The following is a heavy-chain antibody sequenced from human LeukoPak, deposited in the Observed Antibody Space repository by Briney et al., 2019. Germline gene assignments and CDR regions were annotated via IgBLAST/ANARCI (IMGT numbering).Heavy chain of an antibody. CDR2: ISSSSSYI. J-gene: IGHJ4*02. Sequence: PGRSLRLSCAASGFTFSSYSMNWVRQAPGKGLEWVSSISSSSSYIYYADSVKGRFTISRDNAKNSLYLQMNSLRAEDTAVYYCARDPTYFDWLPVYWGQGTLVTVSS. CDR1: GFTFSSYS. V-gene: IGHV3-21*01. CDR3: ARDPTYFDWLPVY. D-gene: IGHD3-9*01.